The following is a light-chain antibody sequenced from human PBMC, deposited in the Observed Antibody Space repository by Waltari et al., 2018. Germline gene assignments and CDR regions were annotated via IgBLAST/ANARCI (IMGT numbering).Light chain of an antibody. J-gene: IGKJ1*01. CDR1: ESLVHSDGTTY. Sequence: DIVMTQTPLSSHVTLGQAASISCTSSESLVHSDGTTYLYWLQQRPRQPPRLLTYKVSNRLSGVPDRFSGSGAGTHFTLKISRMEAEDDGTYYCMQASRFPRTFSQGTKVEIK. CDR2: KVS. V-gene: IGKV2-24*01. CDR3: MQASRFPRT.